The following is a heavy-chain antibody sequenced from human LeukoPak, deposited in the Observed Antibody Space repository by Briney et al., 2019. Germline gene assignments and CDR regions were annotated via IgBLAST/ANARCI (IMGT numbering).Heavy chain of an antibody. J-gene: IGHJ4*02. CDR2: MNPNSGNT. CDR1: GYTFTSYD. D-gene: IGHD3-10*01. V-gene: IGHV1-8*01. Sequence: GASVKVSCKASGYTFTSYDINWVRQATGQGLEWMGWMNPNSGNTGYAQKFQGRVTMTRNTSISTAYMELCSLRSEDTAVYYCARGSYYGSGFLFDYWGQGTLVTVSS. CDR3: ARGSYYGSGFLFDY.